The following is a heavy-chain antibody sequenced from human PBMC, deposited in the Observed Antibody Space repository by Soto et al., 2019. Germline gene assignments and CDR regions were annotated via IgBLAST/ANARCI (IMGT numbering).Heavy chain of an antibody. J-gene: IGHJ5*01. CDR3: ARQQFVRYNDAGPGFGGRWFDS. CDR1: GGSFSAYY. V-gene: IGHV4-34*01. Sequence: PSETLSLTCAVYGGSFSAYYWTRIRQTPGKGLEWIGDINHSGTTRYSPSLESRLTMSVDKSKNQFSLRVTSVSAADAGLYFCARQQFVRYNDAGPGFGGRWFDSWGQGTLVTVS. D-gene: IGHD6-6*01. CDR2: INHSGTT.